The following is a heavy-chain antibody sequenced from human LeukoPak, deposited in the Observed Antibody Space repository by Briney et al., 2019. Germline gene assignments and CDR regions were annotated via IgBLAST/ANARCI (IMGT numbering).Heavy chain of an antibody. V-gene: IGHV3-23*01. D-gene: IGHD2-21*02. J-gene: IGHJ4*02. Sequence: PGGSLRLSCAASGFAFSSYTMGWVRQALGKGLEWVSSITGSSDSTYCADSVKGRFTISRDDSKNTLYLQVNSLRAEDTAVYFCAKKTSYCGGDCYPYYFDYWGQGTLVTVSS. CDR2: ITGSSDST. CDR1: GFAFSSYT. CDR3: AKKTSYCGGDCYPYYFDY.